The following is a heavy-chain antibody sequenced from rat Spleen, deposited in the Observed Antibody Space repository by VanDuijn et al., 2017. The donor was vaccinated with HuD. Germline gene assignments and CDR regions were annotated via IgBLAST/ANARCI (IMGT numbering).Heavy chain of an antibody. V-gene: IGHV5-31*01. D-gene: IGHD1-12*02. CDR3: TRTFDGSYYYGGFAY. J-gene: IGHJ3*01. CDR2: ISNSGGET. Sequence: EVQLVESGGGLVQPGSPLKLSCAASGFTFSNNWLNWIRQAPGKGLEWVASISNSGGETHYPDSVKGRFTISRDNAQSTLYLQMNSLKSEDTATYYCTRTFDGSYYYGGFAYWGQGTLVTVSS. CDR1: GFTFSNNW.